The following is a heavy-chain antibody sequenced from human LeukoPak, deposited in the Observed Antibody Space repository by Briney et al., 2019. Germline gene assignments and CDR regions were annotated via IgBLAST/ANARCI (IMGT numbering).Heavy chain of an antibody. J-gene: IGHJ5*02. CDR2: IIPILGIA. CDR1: GGTFSSYA. V-gene: IGHV1-69*04. Sequence: ASVKVSCKASGGTFSSYAIRWVRQAPGQGLEWMGRIIPILGIANYAQKFQGRVTITADKSTSTAYMELSSLRSEDTAVYYCARDLSGYSGYDYLDWFDPWGQGTLVTVSS. D-gene: IGHD5-12*01. CDR3: ARDLSGYSGYDYLDWFDP.